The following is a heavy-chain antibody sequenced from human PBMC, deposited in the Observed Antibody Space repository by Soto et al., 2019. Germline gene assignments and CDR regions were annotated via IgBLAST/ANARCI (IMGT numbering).Heavy chain of an antibody. D-gene: IGHD3-10*01. CDR1: GGSFSCYY. Sequence: SETLSLTCAVYGGSFSCYYWSWIRQPPGKGLEWIGEINHSGSTNYNPSLKSRVTISVDTSKNQFSLKLSSVTAADTAVYYCARVGLTYYYGSGSYYNWFDPWGKGTLVTVSS. J-gene: IGHJ5*02. CDR3: ARVGLTYYYGSGSYYNWFDP. CDR2: INHSGST. V-gene: IGHV4-34*01.